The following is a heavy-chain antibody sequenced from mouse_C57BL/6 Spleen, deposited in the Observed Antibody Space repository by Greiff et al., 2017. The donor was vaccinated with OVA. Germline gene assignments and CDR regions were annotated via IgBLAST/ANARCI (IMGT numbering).Heavy chain of an antibody. V-gene: IGHV1-64*01. D-gene: IGHD2-4*01. Sequence: QVQLQQPGAELVKPGASVKLSCKASGYTFTSYWMHWVKQRPGQGLEWIGMIHPNSGSTNYNEKFKSKATLTVDKSSSTAYMQLSSLTSEDSAVYYCARSLPSTMITTFAYWGQGTLVTVSA. CDR1: GYTFTSYW. J-gene: IGHJ3*01. CDR3: ARSLPSTMITTFAY. CDR2: IHPNSGST.